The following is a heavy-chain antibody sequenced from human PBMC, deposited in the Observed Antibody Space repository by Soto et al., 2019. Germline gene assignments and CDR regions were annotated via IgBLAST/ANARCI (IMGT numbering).Heavy chain of an antibody. CDR3: ARTVEEIVVSTVAYYYYGMDV. J-gene: IGHJ6*02. D-gene: IGHD5-12*01. V-gene: IGHV1-69*13. Sequence: SVKVSCKASGGTFSSYAISWVRQAPGQGLEWMGGIIPIFGTANYAQKFQGRVTITADESTSTAYMELSSLRSEDTAVYYCARTVEEIVVSTVAYYYYGMDVWGQGTTVTVSS. CDR1: GGTFSSYA. CDR2: IIPIFGTA.